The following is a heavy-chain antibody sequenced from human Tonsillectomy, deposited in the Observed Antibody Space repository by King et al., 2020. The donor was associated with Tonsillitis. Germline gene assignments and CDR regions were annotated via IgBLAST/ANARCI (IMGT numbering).Heavy chain of an antibody. D-gene: IGHD1-26*01. CDR3: ASPTGSSYY. V-gene: IGHV3-21*01. Sequence: VQLVESGGGLVKPGGSLRLSCAASGFSFSSYSMNWVRQAPGKGLEWVSSISIFGTCIYYADSVKGRFTISRDNAKNSLYLQMNSLRAEDTAVYYCASPTGSSYYWGLGTLVTVSS. CDR1: GFSFSSYS. CDR2: ISIFGTCI. J-gene: IGHJ4*02.